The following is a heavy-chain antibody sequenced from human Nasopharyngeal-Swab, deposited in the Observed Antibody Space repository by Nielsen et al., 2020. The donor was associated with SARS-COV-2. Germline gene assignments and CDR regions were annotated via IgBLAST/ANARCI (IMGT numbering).Heavy chain of an antibody. CDR3: ASGGVNANTIFGVVIPPLWYYYGMDV. D-gene: IGHD3-3*01. J-gene: IGHJ6*02. V-gene: IGHV4-39*07. Sequence: IRQAPGKGLEWIGSIYYSGSTYYNPSLKSRVTISVDTSKNQFSLKLSSVTAADTAVYYCASGGVNANTIFGVVIPPLWYYYGMDVWGQGTTVTVSS. CDR2: IYYSGST.